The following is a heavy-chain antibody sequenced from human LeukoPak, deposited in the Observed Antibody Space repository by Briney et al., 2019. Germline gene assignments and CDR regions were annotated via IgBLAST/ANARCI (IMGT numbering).Heavy chain of an antibody. J-gene: IGHJ3*02. V-gene: IGHV3-9*01. CDR2: ISWNSGYI. Sequence: PGGSLRLSCAGSGFTFGDYAMHWVRQAPGKGLEWVSGISWNSGYIGYANSVKGRFTISRDNRRNSLYLQMNSLRAEDTALYYCAKSGSPGAFEMWGQGTMVTVSS. CDR3: AKSGSPGAFEM. D-gene: IGHD1-26*01. CDR1: GFTFGDYA.